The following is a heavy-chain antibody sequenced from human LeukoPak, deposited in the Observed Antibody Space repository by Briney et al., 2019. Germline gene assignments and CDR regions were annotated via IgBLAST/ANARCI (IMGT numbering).Heavy chain of an antibody. J-gene: IGHJ4*02. CDR1: GFTFSSYA. CDR3: ARDLRNSSGYYYLDY. V-gene: IGHV3-30*04. CDR2: ISYDGSNK. D-gene: IGHD3-22*01. Sequence: GGSLRLSCAASGFTFSSYAMHWVRQAPGKGLEWVAVISYDGSNKYYADSVKDRFTISRDNSKNTLYLQMNSLRAEDTAVYYCARDLRNSSGYYYLDYWGQGTLVTVSS.